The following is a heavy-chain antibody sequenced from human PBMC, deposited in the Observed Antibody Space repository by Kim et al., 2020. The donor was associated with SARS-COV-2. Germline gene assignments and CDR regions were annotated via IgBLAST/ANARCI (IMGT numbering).Heavy chain of an antibody. CDR3: AKDDYDSGRYYPYFFDY. V-gene: IGHV3-23*01. Sequence: VKGRFTISGNNSQNTLYLQMNSLRADDPAIYYCAKDDYDSGRYYPYFFDYWGQGTLVTVSS. D-gene: IGHD3-10*01. J-gene: IGHJ4*02.